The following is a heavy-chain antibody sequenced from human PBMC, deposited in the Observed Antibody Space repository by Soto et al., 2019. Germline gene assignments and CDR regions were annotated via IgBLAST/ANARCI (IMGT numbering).Heavy chain of an antibody. V-gene: IGHV1-69*13. J-gene: IGHJ6*02. CDR3: ASTSATTRSRLYGLDV. CDR1: GGTLSSYA. Sequence: SVKVACKASGGTLSSYAISWVRQAPGQGLEWMGGIIPIFGTANYAQKFQGRVTITADESTSTAYMELSSLRSEETAVYYCASTSATTRSRLYGLDVSGPGTTLTVSS. CDR2: IIPIFGTA. D-gene: IGHD2-2*01.